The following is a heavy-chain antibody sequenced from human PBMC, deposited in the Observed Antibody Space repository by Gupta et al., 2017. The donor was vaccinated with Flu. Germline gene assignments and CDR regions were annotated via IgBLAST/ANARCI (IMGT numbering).Heavy chain of an antibody. J-gene: IGHJ3*02. D-gene: IGHD3-10*01. CDR2: IWYDGSNK. Sequence: QVQLVESGGGVVQPGRSLRLSCAASGFTFSSYGMHWVRQAPGKGLEWVAVIWYDGSNKYYADSVKGRFTISRDNSKNTLYLQMNSLRAEDTAVYYCARTLLWFGIKRDAFDIWGQGTMVTVSS. CDR3: ARTLLWFGIKRDAFDI. CDR1: GFTFSSYG. V-gene: IGHV3-33*01.